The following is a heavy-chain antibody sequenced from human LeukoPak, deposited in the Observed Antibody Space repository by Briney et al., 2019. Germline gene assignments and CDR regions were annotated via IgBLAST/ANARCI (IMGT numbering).Heavy chain of an antibody. CDR2: IIPIFGTA. J-gene: IGHJ6*03. CDR1: GGTFSSYA. V-gene: IGHV1-69*01. D-gene: IGHD3-10*01. Sequence: ASVKVSCKASGGTFSSYAISWVRQAPGQGLEWMGGIIPIFGTANYAQKFQGRVTITADESTSTAYMELSSLRSEDTAVYYCARESGSKGVRGVTYPYGYYYYMDVWGKGTTVTISS. CDR3: ARESGSKGVRGVTYPYGYYYYMDV.